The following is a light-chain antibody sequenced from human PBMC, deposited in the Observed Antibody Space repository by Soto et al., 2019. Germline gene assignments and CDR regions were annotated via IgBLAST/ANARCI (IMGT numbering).Light chain of an antibody. J-gene: IGKJ1*01. V-gene: IGKV3-11*01. CDR2: DAP. CDR1: QSVSSY. Sequence: EIVLTQSPATLSLSPGERATLSCRASQSVSSYLAWYQQKPCQAPRLLIYDAPNKATGIPARFSGSGSGTDFTLTSSSLEPEDFAVYYCQQRSNWSWTFGQGTKVEIK. CDR3: QQRSNWSWT.